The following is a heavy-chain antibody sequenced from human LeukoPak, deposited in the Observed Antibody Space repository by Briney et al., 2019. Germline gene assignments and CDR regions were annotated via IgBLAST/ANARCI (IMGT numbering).Heavy chain of an antibody. D-gene: IGHD4-17*01. CDR1: GGSISTYY. Sequence: PSETLSLTCIVSGGSISTYYWNWIRQPPGKGLEWIGNIDYSGSTNYNPSLKSRVTISVDTSKSQFSLHLNSVTAADTAVYYCARGGNYGDYGGYFDYWGQGTLVTVSS. CDR2: IDYSGST. V-gene: IGHV4-59*08. CDR3: ARGGNYGDYGGYFDY. J-gene: IGHJ4*02.